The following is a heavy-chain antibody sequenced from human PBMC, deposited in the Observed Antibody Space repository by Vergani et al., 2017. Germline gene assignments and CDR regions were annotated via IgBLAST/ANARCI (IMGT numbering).Heavy chain of an antibody. Sequence: QVQLVESGGGVVQPGRSLRLSCAASGFTFSSYGMHWVRQAPGKGLEWVAVIWYDGSNKYYADSVKGRFTISRDNSKNTLYLQMNSLRAEDTAMYYCTTDRSGGSCKSWGQGTLVTVSS. CDR3: TTDRSGGSCKS. CDR2: IWYDGSNK. CDR1: GFTFSSYG. J-gene: IGHJ5*02. D-gene: IGHD2-15*01. V-gene: IGHV3-33*01.